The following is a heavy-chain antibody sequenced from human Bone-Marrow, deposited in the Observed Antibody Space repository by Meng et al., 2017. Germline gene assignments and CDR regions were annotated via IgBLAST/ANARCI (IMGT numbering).Heavy chain of an antibody. J-gene: IGHJ4*02. CDR3: AKDHHDYGDYFDY. CDR2: ISYGGSNK. V-gene: IGHV3-30*18. CDR1: GFIFSSYG. Sequence: VQMVESGGGVVQPGRSLRLSCAASGFIFSSYGMHWVRQAPGKGLEWVAVISYGGSNKNYADSVKGRFTISRDNSKNTLYLQMNSLRAEDTAVYYCAKDHHDYGDYFDYWGQGTLVTVSS. D-gene: IGHD4-17*01.